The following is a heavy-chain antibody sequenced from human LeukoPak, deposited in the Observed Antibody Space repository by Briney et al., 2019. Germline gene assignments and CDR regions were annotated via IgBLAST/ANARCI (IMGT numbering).Heavy chain of an antibody. Sequence: LSLTCTVSGGSISSSSYYWGWIRQPPGKGLEWVSYISSSGSTIYYADSVKGRFTISRDNAKNSLYLQMNSLRAEDTAVYYCARVLRYGSGSYYNHWGQGTLVTVSS. CDR2: ISSSGSTI. V-gene: IGHV3-11*04. CDR3: ARVLRYGSGSYYNH. J-gene: IGHJ4*02. D-gene: IGHD3-10*01. CDR1: GGSISSSSYY.